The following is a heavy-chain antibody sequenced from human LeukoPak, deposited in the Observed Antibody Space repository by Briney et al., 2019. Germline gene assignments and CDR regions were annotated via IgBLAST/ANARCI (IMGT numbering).Heavy chain of an antibody. V-gene: IGHV3-7*01. J-gene: IGHJ4*02. CDR2: IKQDGSEK. CDR3: ARRYLLNYFDY. Sequence: GGSLRLSCAASGFTLSSYWMSWVRQAPGKGLEWVANIKQDGSEKYYVDSVKGRFTISRDNAKNSLYLQMNSLRAEDTAVYYCARRYLLNYFDYWGQGTLVTVSS. CDR1: GFTLSSYW. D-gene: IGHD3-10*01.